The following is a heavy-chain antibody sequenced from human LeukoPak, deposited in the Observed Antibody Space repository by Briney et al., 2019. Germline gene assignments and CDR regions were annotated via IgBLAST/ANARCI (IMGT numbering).Heavy chain of an antibody. J-gene: IGHJ6*03. Sequence: GGSLRLSCAASGFIFDDYAMHWVRQAPGKGLEWVSGITWNSDSIDYADSVKGRFTISRDNAKNSLYLQMNSLRAEDMALYYCAKRGGGRLMYYYYMDVWGKGTTVTVSS. V-gene: IGHV3-9*03. D-gene: IGHD3-16*01. CDR3: AKRGGGRLMYYYYMDV. CDR1: GFIFDDYA. CDR2: ITWNSDSI.